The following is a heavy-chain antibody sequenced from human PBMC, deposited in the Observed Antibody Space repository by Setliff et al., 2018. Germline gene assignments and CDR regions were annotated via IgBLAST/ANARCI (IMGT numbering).Heavy chain of an antibody. CDR3: ARDSGQAAAGLAYYYGMDV. Sequence: GGSLRLSCAASGFTFSSYWMSWVRQAPGKGLEWVANIKQDGSEKYYVDSVKGRFTISRDNAKNSLYLQMNSLRAEDTAVYYCARDSGQAAAGLAYYYGMDVWGRGTTVTVSS. CDR1: GFTFSSYW. J-gene: IGHJ6*02. D-gene: IGHD6-13*01. CDR2: IKQDGSEK. V-gene: IGHV3-7*01.